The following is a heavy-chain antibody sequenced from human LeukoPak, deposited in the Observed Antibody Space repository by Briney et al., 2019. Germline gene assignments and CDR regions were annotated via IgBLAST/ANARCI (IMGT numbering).Heavy chain of an antibody. J-gene: IGHJ4*02. D-gene: IGHD3-9*01. V-gene: IGHV1-69*13. CDR1: GGTFSSYA. CDR2: IIPIFGTA. CDR3: ASPARGYDILTGYYNGYYFDY. Sequence: GASVKVSCKASGGTFSSYAISWVRQAPGQGLEWMGGIIPIFGTANYAQKFQGRVTITADESTSTAYMELSSLRSEDTAVYYCASPARGYDILTGYYNGYYFDYWGQGTLVTVSS.